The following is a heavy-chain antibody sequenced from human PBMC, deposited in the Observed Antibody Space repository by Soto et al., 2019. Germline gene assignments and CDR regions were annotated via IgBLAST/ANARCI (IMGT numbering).Heavy chain of an antibody. J-gene: IGHJ4*02. V-gene: IGHV3-7*02. CDR2: TKPDETET. CDR1: GLAFSTYW. D-gene: IGHD4-4*01. CDR3: ATIGDVTFHY. Sequence: GGSLRLSCTTSGLAFSTYWMAWVRQAPGKGLEWVGNTKPDETETYYADSVEGRFTISRDNAKSSLYLQMDSLRVEDTAVYYCATIGDVTFHYWGQGTPVTVPQ.